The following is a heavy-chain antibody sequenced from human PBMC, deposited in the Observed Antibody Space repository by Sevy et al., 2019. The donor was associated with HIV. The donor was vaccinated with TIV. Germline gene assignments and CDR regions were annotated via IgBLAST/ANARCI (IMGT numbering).Heavy chain of an antibody. CDR1: GFTFSSHS. J-gene: IGHJ4*02. CDR2: LSSSGTYI. CDR3: ARSYYDASGYATFDY. Sequence: GESLKISCAASGFTFSSHSMSWVRQAPGKGLEWVSSLSSSGTYIFHADSVKGRFTISRDNAKNSLYLQMNSLRAEDTAVYYCARSYYDASGYATFDYWGQGTLVTVSS. V-gene: IGHV3-21*01. D-gene: IGHD3-22*01.